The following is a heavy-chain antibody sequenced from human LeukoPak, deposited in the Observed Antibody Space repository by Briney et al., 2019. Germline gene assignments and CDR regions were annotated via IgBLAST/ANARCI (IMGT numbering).Heavy chain of an antibody. D-gene: IGHD6-13*01. CDR1: GFTFSSYE. CDR2: ISSSGSTI. J-gene: IGHJ4*02. Sequence: GGSLRLSCAASGFTFSSYEMNWVRQAPGKGLEWVSYISSSGSTIYYADSVKGRFTISRDNAKNSLYLQMNSLRAEDTAVYYCARVGVLSSSWLLYWGQGTLVTVSS. V-gene: IGHV3-48*03. CDR3: ARVGVLSSSWLLY.